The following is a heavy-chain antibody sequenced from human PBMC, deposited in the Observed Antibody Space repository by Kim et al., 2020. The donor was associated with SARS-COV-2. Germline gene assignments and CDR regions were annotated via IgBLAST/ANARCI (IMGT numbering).Heavy chain of an antibody. D-gene: IGHD3-22*01. V-gene: IGHV5-51*01. CDR3: ARRYDNSDYWVY. Sequence: GESLKISCKGSGYRFNNYWIGWVRQMPGKGLEWMGIIYPGDSDTRYNPSFQGQVTISADKSISTAYLQWSSLKASDSAMYYCARRYDNSDYWVYWGQGTLVTVSS. CDR1: GYRFNNYW. CDR2: IYPGDSDT. J-gene: IGHJ4*02.